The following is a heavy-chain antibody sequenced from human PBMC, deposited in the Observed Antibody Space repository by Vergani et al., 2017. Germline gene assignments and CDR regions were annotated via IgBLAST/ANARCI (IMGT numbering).Heavy chain of an antibody. CDR2: IYHSGST. CDR3: ARKIVVVMGAFDI. V-gene: IGHV4-59*12. D-gene: IGHD3-22*01. J-gene: IGHJ3*02. Sequence: QVQLQESGPGLVKPSETLSLTCTVSGGSISSYYWSWIRQPPGKGLEWIGEIYHSGSTNYNPSLKSRVTISVDKSKNQFSLKLSSVTAADTAVYYCARKIVVVMGAFDIWGQGTMVTVSS. CDR1: GGSISSYY.